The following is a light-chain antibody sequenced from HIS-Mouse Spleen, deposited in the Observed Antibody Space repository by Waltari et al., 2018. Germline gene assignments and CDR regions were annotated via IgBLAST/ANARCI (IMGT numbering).Light chain of an antibody. CDR1: SSDIGGYNY. CDR3: SSYTSSSTLV. V-gene: IGLV2-14*03. Sequence: PGQSITISCTGTSSDIGGYNYVSWYQQHPGKAPKLMIYDVSNRPSGVSNRFSGSKSGNTASLTISGLQAEDEADYYCSSYTSSSTLVFGGGTKLTVL. J-gene: IGLJ2*01. CDR2: DVS.